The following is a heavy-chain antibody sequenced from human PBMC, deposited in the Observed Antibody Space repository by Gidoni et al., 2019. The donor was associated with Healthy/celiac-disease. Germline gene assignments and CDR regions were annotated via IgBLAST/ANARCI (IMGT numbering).Heavy chain of an antibody. D-gene: IGHD3-22*01. V-gene: IGHV1-8*01. J-gene: IGHJ3*02. CDR1: GYTFTSYD. Sequence: QVQLVQSGAEVKKPGASVKVSCKASGYTFTSYDINWVRQATGQGLEWMGWMNPNSGNTGYAQKFQGRVTMTRNTSIITAYMELSSLRSDDTAVYYCARGHTYYYDSSGSGDAFDIWGQGTMVTVSP. CDR2: MNPNSGNT. CDR3: ARGHTYYYDSSGSGDAFDI.